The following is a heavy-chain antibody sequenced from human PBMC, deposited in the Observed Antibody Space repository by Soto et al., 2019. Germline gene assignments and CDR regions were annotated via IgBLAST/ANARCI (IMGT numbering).Heavy chain of an antibody. D-gene: IGHD4-17*01. J-gene: IGHJ4*02. Sequence: QVQLVESGGGVVQPGRSLRLSCAASGFTFSSYGMHWVRQAPGKGLEWVAVISYDGSNKYYADSVKGRFTISRDNSKNTLYLQMNSLRAEDTAVYYCASSPPDYGDYVPDFDYWGQGTLVTVSS. CDR3: ASSPPDYGDYVPDFDY. V-gene: IGHV3-30*03. CDR1: GFTFSSYG. CDR2: ISYDGSNK.